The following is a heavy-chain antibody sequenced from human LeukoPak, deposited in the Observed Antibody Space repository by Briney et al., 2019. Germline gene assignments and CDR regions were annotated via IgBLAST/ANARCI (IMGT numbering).Heavy chain of an antibody. Sequence: ASVKVSCKASGYTFTSYYMHWVRQAPGQGLEWMGWINPNSGGTNYAQKFQGRVTMTRDTSISTAYTELSRLRSDDTAVYYCARSTWIQLWYGDYYGMDVWGQGTTVTVSS. CDR1: GYTFTSYY. CDR3: ARSTWIQLWYGDYYGMDV. J-gene: IGHJ6*02. D-gene: IGHD5-18*01. V-gene: IGHV1-2*02. CDR2: INPNSGGT.